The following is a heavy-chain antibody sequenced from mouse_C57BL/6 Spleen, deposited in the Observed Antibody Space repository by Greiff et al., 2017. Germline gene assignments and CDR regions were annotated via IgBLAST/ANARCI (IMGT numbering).Heavy chain of an antibody. V-gene: IGHV5-9-1*02. Sequence: VQLVESGEGLVKPGGSLKLSCAASGFTFSSYAMSWVRQTPEKRLEWVAYISSGGDYIYYADTVKGRFTISRDNARNTLYLQMSSLKSEDTAMYYCTREGIYCYGSSYVDYAMDYWGQGTSVTVSS. CDR2: ISSGGDYI. D-gene: IGHD1-1*01. CDR3: TREGIYCYGSSYVDYAMDY. CDR1: GFTFSSYA. J-gene: IGHJ4*01.